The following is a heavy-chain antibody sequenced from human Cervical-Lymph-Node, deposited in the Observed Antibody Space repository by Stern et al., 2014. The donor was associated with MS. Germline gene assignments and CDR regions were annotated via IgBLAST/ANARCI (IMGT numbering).Heavy chain of an antibody. Sequence: VQLVQSGGGLVPPGRSLRLSCAASGFSFDDSAMHWVWQAPGQGLEWVAGISWNGVNIGYKDSVKGRFTISRDNAQKTLYLQMNSLRPEDTALYYCVKATGKYDFWSGEDWGQGTLVTVSS. CDR3: VKATGKYDFWSGED. J-gene: IGHJ4*02. D-gene: IGHD3-3*01. CDR2: ISWNGVNI. CDR1: GFSFDDSA. V-gene: IGHV3-9*01.